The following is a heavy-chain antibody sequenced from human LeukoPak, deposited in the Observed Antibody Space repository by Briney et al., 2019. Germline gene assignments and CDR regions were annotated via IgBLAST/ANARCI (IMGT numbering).Heavy chain of an antibody. Sequence: ASVKVSCKASGGTFSSYAISWVRQAPGQGLEWMGGIIPIFGTANYAQKFQGRVTITTDESTSTAYMELSSLRSEDTAVYYCATPTYYYDSSGLGYWGQGTLVTVSS. V-gene: IGHV1-69*05. CDR1: GGTFSSYA. J-gene: IGHJ4*02. CDR2: IIPIFGTA. D-gene: IGHD3-22*01. CDR3: ATPTYYYDSSGLGY.